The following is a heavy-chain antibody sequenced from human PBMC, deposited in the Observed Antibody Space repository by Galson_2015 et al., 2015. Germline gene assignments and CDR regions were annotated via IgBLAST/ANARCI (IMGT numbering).Heavy chain of an antibody. CDR1: GFTFSSYG. CDR2: IWYDGSNK. Sequence: SLRLSCAASGFTFSSYGMHWVRQAPGKGLEWVAVIWYDGSNKYYADSVKGRFTISRDNSKNTLYLQMNSLRAEDTAVDYCASVFARIAVAYGGFDYWGQGTLVTVSS. V-gene: IGHV3-33*01. D-gene: IGHD6-19*01. J-gene: IGHJ4*02. CDR3: ASVFARIAVAYGGFDY.